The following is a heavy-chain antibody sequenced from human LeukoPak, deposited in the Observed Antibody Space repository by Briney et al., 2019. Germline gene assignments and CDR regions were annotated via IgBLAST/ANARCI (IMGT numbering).Heavy chain of an antibody. CDR3: ARVLGGSGRSGEWFDL. D-gene: IGHD6-19*01. Sequence: PGGSLRLSCAASGFTLGGFEMNWVRQAPGKGLEWVSFISLRGGTILYADSVQGRFTISRDNAKNSLYLQMNALTAEDTAIYYCARVLGGSGRSGEWFDLWGQGTLVTVSS. V-gene: IGHV3-48*03. CDR1: GFTLGGFE. CDR2: ISLRGGTI. J-gene: IGHJ5*02.